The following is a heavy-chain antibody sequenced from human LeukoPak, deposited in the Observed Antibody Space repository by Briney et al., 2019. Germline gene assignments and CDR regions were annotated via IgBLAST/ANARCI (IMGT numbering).Heavy chain of an antibody. D-gene: IGHD3-10*01. CDR3: ARLVSGTLDY. CDR1: GGSISSFY. CDR2: IYYSGST. J-gene: IGHJ4*02. Sequence: PSETLSLTCTVSGGSISSFYWSWIRQPPGKGLEWIGYIYYSGSTNYNPSLKSRVTISVDTSKNQFSLKLSSVTAADTVVYYCARLVSGTLDYWGQGTLVTVSS. V-gene: IGHV4-59*01.